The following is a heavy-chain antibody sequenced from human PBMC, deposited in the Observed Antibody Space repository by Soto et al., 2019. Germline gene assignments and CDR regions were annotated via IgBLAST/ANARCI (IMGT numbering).Heavy chain of an antibody. CDR3: ATTDRVVMVAATSRAFDI. CDR2: ISYDGSNK. V-gene: IGHV3-30*03. J-gene: IGHJ3*02. Sequence: QTGGSLRLSCAASGFTFSSYGMHWVRQAPGKGLEWVAVISYDGSNKYYAGSVKGRFTISRDNSKNTLYLQMNSLRAEDTAVYYCATTDRVVMVAATSRAFDIWGQGTMVTVSS. D-gene: IGHD2-15*01. CDR1: GFTFSSYG.